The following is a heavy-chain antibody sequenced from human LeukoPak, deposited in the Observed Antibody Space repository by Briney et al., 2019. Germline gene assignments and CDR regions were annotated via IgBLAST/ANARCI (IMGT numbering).Heavy chain of an antibody. CDR2: ISSSGSTI. CDR3: ARGSYCSGGSCHLFDY. J-gene: IGHJ4*02. D-gene: IGHD2-15*01. V-gene: IGHV3-48*03. CDR1: GFTFGSYA. Sequence: GGSLRLSCAASGFTFGSYAMSWVRQAPGKGLEWVSYISSSGSTIYYADSVKGRFTISRDNAKNSLYLQVNSLRAEDTAVYYCARGSYCSGGSCHLFDYWGQGTLVTVSS.